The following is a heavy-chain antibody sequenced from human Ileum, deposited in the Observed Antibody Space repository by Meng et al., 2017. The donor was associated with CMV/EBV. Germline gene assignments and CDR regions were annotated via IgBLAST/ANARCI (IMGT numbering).Heavy chain of an antibody. CDR3: ATYSSSYNWFDP. J-gene: IGHJ5*02. V-gene: IGHV1-69*05. CDR1: GGTFSSYA. Sequence: CKAAGGTFSSYAISWVRQAPGQGLEWMGGIIPIFGTANYAQKFQGRVTITTDESTSTAYMELSSLRSEDTAVYYCATYSSSYNWFDPWGQGTLVTVSS. CDR2: IIPIFGTA. D-gene: IGHD6-6*01.